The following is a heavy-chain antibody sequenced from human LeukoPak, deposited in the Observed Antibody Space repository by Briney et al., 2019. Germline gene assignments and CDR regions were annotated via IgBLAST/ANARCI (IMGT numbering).Heavy chain of an antibody. CDR3: AKGGGIHVSFDY. J-gene: IGHJ4*02. D-gene: IGHD3-10*01. Sequence: GGSLRLSCAASGFTFSSYWMHWVRQAPGKGLVWVSVIYSGGTTYYADSVKGRFTISRDNSKNTLYLQMNSLIAEDTAVYYCAKGGGIHVSFDYWGQGTLVTVSS. V-gene: IGHV3-66*01. CDR2: IYSGGTT. CDR1: GFTFSSYW.